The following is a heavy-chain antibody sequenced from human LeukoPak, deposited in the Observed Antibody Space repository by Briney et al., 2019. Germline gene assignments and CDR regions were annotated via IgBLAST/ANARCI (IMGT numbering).Heavy chain of an antibody. CDR1: GYTFTGYY. V-gene: IGHV7-4-1*02. Sequence: ASVKVSCKASGYTFTGYYMHWVRQAPGQGLEWMGWINTNTGNPTYAQGFTGRFVFSLDTSVSTAYLQISSLKAEDTAVYYCARDLRRIAAAGKLDYWGQGTLVTVSS. CDR3: ARDLRRIAAAGKLDY. J-gene: IGHJ4*02. CDR2: INTNTGNP. D-gene: IGHD6-13*01.